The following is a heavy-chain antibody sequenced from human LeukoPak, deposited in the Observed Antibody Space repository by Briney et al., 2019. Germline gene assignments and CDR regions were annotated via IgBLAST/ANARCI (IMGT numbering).Heavy chain of an antibody. CDR2: IYYSGST. CDR1: GGSISSGGYY. J-gene: IGHJ4*02. V-gene: IGHV4-31*03. Sequence: PSETLSLTCTVSGGSISSGGYYWSWIRQHPGKGLEWIGYIYYSGSTYYNTSLKSRVTISVDTSKNQFSLKLSSVTAADTAVYYCARGVVPAAFYFDYWGQGTLVTVSS. CDR3: ARGVVPAAFYFDY. D-gene: IGHD2-2*01.